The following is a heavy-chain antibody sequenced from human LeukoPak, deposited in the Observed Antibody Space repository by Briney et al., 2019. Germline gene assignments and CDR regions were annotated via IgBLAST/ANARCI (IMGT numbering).Heavy chain of an antibody. D-gene: IGHD6-13*01. CDR3: ARGLHGSSWYDSYYFDY. V-gene: IGHV1-18*01. J-gene: IGHJ4*02. Sequence: ASVKVSCKASGYTFTSYGISWVRQAPGQGLEWMGWISAYNGNTNYAQKLQGRVTMTRNTSISTAYMELSSLRSEDTAVYYCARGLHGSSWYDSYYFDYWGQGTLVTVSS. CDR2: ISAYNGNT. CDR1: GYTFTSYG.